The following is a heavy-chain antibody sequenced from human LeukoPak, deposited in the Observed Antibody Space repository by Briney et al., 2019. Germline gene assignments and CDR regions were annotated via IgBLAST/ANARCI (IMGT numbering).Heavy chain of an antibody. CDR3: ARAMRSGYDY. D-gene: IGHD5-12*01. J-gene: IGHJ4*02. CDR1: GFTFSNYG. Sequence: GGSLRLSCAASGFTFSNYGMNWVRQAPVKGLEWVSYISSSDNTIYYADSVKGRFTISRDNATNSLYLQMNSLRDEDTAVYYCARAMRSGYDYWGQGTLVTVSS. V-gene: IGHV3-48*02. CDR2: ISSSDNTI.